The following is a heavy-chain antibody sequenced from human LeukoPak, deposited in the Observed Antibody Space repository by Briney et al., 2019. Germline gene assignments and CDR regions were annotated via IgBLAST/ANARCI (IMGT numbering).Heavy chain of an antibody. D-gene: IGHD1-26*01. J-gene: IGHJ4*02. Sequence: ASVKVSCKDSGSTFSRSAISWVRQAPGQGLEWMGGVIPILGTTNYIQRFQDRVSITSDDSTSTSYMEFRNLRSVDTAVYYCARDDGSATMGFDSWGQGTLVTVSS. V-gene: IGHV1-69*01. CDR2: VIPILGTT. CDR3: ARDDGSATMGFDS. CDR1: GSTFSRSA.